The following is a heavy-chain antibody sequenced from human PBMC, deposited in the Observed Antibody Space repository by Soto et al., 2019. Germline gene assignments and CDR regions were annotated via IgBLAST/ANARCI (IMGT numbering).Heavy chain of an antibody. J-gene: IGHJ4*02. D-gene: IGHD5-12*01. CDR1: GVSISSGGYS. CDR2: IYHSGST. Sequence: QMQLQESGSGLVKPSQTLSLTCAVSGVSISSGGYSWSWIRQPPVKGLEWIGYIYHSGSTYYNPSLKSRVTISVDRSKNQFSLKLSSVTDADTAVYYCAAGGGLPRYYWGQGTLVTVSS. CDR3: AAGGGLPRYY. V-gene: IGHV4-30-2*01.